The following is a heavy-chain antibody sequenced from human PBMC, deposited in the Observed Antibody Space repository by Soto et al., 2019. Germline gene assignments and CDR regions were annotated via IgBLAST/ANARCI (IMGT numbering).Heavy chain of an antibody. Sequence: VKVSCKASGGTFSSYAISWVRQAPGQGLEWMGGIIPIFGTANYAQKFQGRATITADKSTSTAYMELSSLRSEDTAVYYCARDLRSGVVRLALDYGMDVWGQGTTVTVSS. CDR1: GGTFSSYA. CDR3: ARDLRSGVVRLALDYGMDV. V-gene: IGHV1-69*13. CDR2: IIPIFGTA. D-gene: IGHD6-19*01. J-gene: IGHJ6*02.